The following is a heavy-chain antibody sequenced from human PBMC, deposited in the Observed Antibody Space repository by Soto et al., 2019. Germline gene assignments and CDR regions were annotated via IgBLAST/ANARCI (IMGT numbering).Heavy chain of an antibody. D-gene: IGHD3-16*01. CDR2: IYYSGST. Sequence: SETLSLTCTVSGGSISSSSYYWGWIRQPPGKGLEWIGSIYYSGSTYYNPSLKSRVTISVDTSISTAYMELSRLRSDDTAVYYCARVTADDARGNISQYYFDYWGQGTLVTVSS. CDR1: GGSISSSSYY. J-gene: IGHJ4*02. V-gene: IGHV4-39*02. CDR3: ARVTADDARGNISQYYFDY.